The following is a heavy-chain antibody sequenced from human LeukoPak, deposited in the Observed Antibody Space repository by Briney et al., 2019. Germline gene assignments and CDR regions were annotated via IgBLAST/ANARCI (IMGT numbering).Heavy chain of an antibody. J-gene: IGHJ4*02. CDR2: KYYRSTWLN. CDR1: GDTFSSNTAA. D-gene: IGHD7-27*01. V-gene: IGHV6-1*01. CDR3: ARDRLGMGY. Sequence: SQTLSLTCAISGDTFSSNTAAYNWLRLSQSRGLEWLGRKYYRSTWLNDYAPSLRGRITVSPDTSKNHFSLQLNSVTPEDTAVYYCARDRLGMGYWGQGTPVTVSS.